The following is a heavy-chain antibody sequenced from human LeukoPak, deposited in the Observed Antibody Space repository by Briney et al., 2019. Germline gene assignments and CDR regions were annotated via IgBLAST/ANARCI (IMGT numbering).Heavy chain of an antibody. CDR1: GYTFTSYD. CDR3: ARVGVSVWSGYYLFDY. J-gene: IGHJ4*02. Sequence: ASVKVSCKASGYTFTSYDINWVRQATGQGLEWMGWMNPNSGNTGYAQKFQGSVTITRNTSISTAYMELSSLRSEDTAVYYCARVGVSVWSGYYLFDYWGQGTLVTVSS. D-gene: IGHD3-3*01. CDR2: MNPNSGNT. V-gene: IGHV1-8*03.